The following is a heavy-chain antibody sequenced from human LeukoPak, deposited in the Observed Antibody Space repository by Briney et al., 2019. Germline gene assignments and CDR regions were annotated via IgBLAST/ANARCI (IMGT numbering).Heavy chain of an antibody. CDR2: IYYSGST. CDR1: GDSISSSSYY. J-gene: IGHJ6*03. D-gene: IGHD2-15*01. CDR3: ARTTEGYCRGRSCYSYYYYMDV. V-gene: IGHV4-61*05. Sequence: SETLSLTCTGSGDSISSSSYYWGWIRQPPGKGLEWIGYIYYSGSTNYNPSLKSRVTISVDTSKNQFSLKLSSVTAADTAVYYCARTTEGYCRGRSCYSYYYYMDVWGKGTTVTVSS.